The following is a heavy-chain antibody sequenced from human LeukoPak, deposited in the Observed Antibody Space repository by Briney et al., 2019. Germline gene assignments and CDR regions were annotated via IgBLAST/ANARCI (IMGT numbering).Heavy chain of an antibody. V-gene: IGHV1-24*01. CDR2: FDPEDAEI. D-gene: IGHD3-22*01. CDR3: AAEGQWSLLHYFNS. J-gene: IGHJ4*02. Sequence: GFDPEDAEIIYAEKFQDRVTMTDDPSTDTAYLELSSLRSEDTAVYFCAAEGQWSLLHYFNSWGQGTVVTVSS.